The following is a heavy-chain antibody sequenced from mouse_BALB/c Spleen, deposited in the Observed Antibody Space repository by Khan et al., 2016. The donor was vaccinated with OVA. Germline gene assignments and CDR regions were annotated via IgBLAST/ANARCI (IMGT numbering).Heavy chain of an antibody. CDR1: GYSITSGYY. CDR2: ITSGGSF. V-gene: IGHV3-6*02. CDR3: ARAGRWFDY. D-gene: IGHD3-3*01. Sequence: EVQLQESGPGLVKPSQSLSLTCSVTGYSITSGYYWNWIRQFPGNKLEWMGYITSGGSFNYNPSLKNRISITRDTSNNQFFLKLNSVTPECTTTYYCARAGRWFDYWGQGTLVTVSA. J-gene: IGHJ3*01.